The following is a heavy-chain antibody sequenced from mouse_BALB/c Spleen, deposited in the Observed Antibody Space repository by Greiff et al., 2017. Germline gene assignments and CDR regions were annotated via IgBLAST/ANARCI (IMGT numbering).Heavy chain of an antibody. CDR3: ARGRVTTVVADYAMDY. Sequence: EVKVVESGGGLVKPGGSLKLSCAASGFTFSSYAMSWVRQTPEKRLEWVASISSGGSTYYPDSVKGRFTISRDNARNILYLQMSSLRSEDTAMYYCARGRVTTVVADYAMDYWGQGTSVTVSS. J-gene: IGHJ4*01. CDR2: ISSGGST. V-gene: IGHV5-6-5*01. CDR1: GFTFSSYA. D-gene: IGHD1-1*01.